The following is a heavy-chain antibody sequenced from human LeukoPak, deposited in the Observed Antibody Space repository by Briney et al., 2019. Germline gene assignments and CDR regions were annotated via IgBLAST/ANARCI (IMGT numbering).Heavy chain of an antibody. D-gene: IGHD4-23*01. J-gene: IGHJ6*03. CDR1: GGSFSGHY. CDR3: ARVGGNFGYYYYYYMDV. CDR2: INHSGST. V-gene: IGHV4-34*01. Sequence: SETLSLTCAVYGGSFSGHYWSWIRQPPGKGLEWIGEINHSGSTNYNPSLKSRVTISVDTSKNQFSLKLSSVTAADTAVYYCARVGGNFGYYYYYYMDVWGKGTTVTVSS.